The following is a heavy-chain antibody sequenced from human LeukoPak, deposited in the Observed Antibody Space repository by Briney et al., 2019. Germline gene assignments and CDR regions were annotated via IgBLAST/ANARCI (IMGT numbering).Heavy chain of an antibody. J-gene: IGHJ4*02. D-gene: IGHD2-15*01. V-gene: IGHV1-46*01. Sequence: GASVKVSCKASGYTFTSYYMHWVRQAPGQGLEWMGIINPSGGSTSYAQKFQGRVTMTRDTSTSTAYMELRSLRSDDTAVYYCARGYCSGGSCSKWDYWGQGTLVTVSS. CDR2: INPSGGST. CDR3: ARGYCSGGSCSKWDY. CDR1: GYTFTSYY.